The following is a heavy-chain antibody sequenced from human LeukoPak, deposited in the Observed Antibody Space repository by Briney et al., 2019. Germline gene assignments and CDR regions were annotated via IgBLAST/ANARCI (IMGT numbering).Heavy chain of an antibody. CDR1: GGSISSYY. V-gene: IGHV4-59*12. Sequence: PSETLSLTCTVSGGSISSYYWSWIRQPPGKGLQWIGYIYYSGSTNYNPSLNSQVTISVDTSKNQFALKLSSVTVAATAGYYCARGVVPFDYWGQGTLVTVYS. J-gene: IGHJ4*02. CDR2: IYYSGST. CDR3: ARGVVPFDY. D-gene: IGHD2-15*01.